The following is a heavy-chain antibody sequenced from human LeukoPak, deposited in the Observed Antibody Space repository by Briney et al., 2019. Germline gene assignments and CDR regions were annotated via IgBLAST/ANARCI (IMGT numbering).Heavy chain of an antibody. CDR3: ARTSIDYYYDSSGYYLDY. CDR2: IYSGGST. J-gene: IGHJ4*02. V-gene: IGHV3-53*01. CDR1: GFTVSSNY. Sequence: PGGSLRLSCAASGFTVSSNYKSWVRQAPGKGLEWVSVIYSGGSTYYADSVKGRFTIPRDNSKNTLYLQMNSLRAEDTVVYYCARTSIDYYYDSSGYYLDYWGQGTLVTVSS. D-gene: IGHD3-22*01.